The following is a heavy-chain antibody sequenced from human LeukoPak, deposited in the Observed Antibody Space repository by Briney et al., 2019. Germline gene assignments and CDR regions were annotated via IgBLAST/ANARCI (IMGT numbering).Heavy chain of an antibody. D-gene: IGHD2-15*01. V-gene: IGHV4-31*03. CDR2: IYYSGST. CDR3: ARGACSGGSCYEFDY. J-gene: IGHJ4*02. CDR1: AGSISSGGYY. Sequence: SETLSLTCTVSAGSISSGGYYWSWIRQHPGKGLEWIGYIYYSGSTYYNPSLKSRVTISVDTSKNQFSLKLSSVTAADTAVYYCARGACSGGSCYEFDYWGQGTLVTVSS.